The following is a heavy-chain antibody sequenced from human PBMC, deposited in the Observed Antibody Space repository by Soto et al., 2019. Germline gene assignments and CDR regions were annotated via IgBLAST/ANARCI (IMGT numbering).Heavy chain of an antibody. CDR2: IYYSGST. Sequence: QVQLQESGPGLVKPSQTLSLTCTVSGGSISSGGYYWSWIRQHPGKGLEWIGYIYYSGSTYYNPSLKSRVTISVDTSKNQSSLKLSSVTAADTAVYYCARGGYGSGSYYNNWFDPWGQGTLVTVSS. V-gene: IGHV4-31*03. CDR1: GGSISSGGYY. CDR3: ARGGYGSGSYYNNWFDP. J-gene: IGHJ5*02. D-gene: IGHD3-10*01.